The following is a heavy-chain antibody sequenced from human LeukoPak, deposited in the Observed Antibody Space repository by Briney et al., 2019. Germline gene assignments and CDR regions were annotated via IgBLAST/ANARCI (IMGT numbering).Heavy chain of an antibody. V-gene: IGHV3-33*01. CDR3: ARDKYCSGGSSYSGMDV. Sequence: GRSLRLSCAASGFTFSSYGMHWVRQAPGKGLEWVAVIWYDGSNKYYADSVKGRFTISRDNSKNTLYLQMNSLRAEDTAVYYCARDKYCSGGSSYSGMDVWGQGTTVTVSS. D-gene: IGHD2-15*01. CDR2: IWYDGSNK. CDR1: GFTFSSYG. J-gene: IGHJ6*02.